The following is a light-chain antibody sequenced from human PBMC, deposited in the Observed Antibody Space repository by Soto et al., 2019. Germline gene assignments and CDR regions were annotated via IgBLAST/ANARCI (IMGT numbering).Light chain of an antibody. CDR3: QQYNNWPGT. J-gene: IGKJ1*01. CDR1: QSVSSN. CDR2: YAS. Sequence: EIVMTQSPATLSVSPGERATLSCRASQSVSSNLAWYQQKPGQAPRPLIYYASTRATGIPARFSGSGSGTEFTLTISSLQSEDVAVYYCQQYNNWPGTFGQGTKVEIK. V-gene: IGKV3-15*01.